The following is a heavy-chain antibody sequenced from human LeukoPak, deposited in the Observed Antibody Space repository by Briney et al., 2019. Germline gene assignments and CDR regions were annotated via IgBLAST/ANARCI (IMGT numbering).Heavy chain of an antibody. Sequence: GGSLRLSCAASGFTFSSYGMHWVRQAPGRGLEWVAGISYDGSNKDYADSVKDRFTISRDNSKNTLYLQMNSLRAEDTAVYYCARDRGAGGTYYLGYWGQGTLVTVSS. CDR3: ARDRGAGGTYYLGY. CDR1: GFTFSSYG. CDR2: ISYDGSNK. J-gene: IGHJ4*02. V-gene: IGHV3-30-3*01. D-gene: IGHD6-13*01.